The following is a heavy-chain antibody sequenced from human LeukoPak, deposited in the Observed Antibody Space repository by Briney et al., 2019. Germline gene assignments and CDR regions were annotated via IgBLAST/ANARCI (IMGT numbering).Heavy chain of an antibody. Sequence: GSLRLSCAASGFTFSSYAMHWVRQAPGKGLEYVSAISSNGGSTYYANSVKGRFTISRDNSKNTLYLQMGSLRAEDMAVYYCARGRRYSSSSYYCDYWGQGTLVTVSS. CDR1: GFTFSSYA. CDR2: ISSNGGST. D-gene: IGHD6-6*01. CDR3: ARGRRYSSSSYYCDY. J-gene: IGHJ4*02. V-gene: IGHV3-64*01.